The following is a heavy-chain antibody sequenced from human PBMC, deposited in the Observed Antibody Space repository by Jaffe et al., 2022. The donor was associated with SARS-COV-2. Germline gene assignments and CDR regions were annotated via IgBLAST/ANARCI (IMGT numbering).Heavy chain of an antibody. CDR1: GGSISSYY. D-gene: IGHD2-15*01. V-gene: IGHV4-59*01. CDR3: ARDFGSPWGY. J-gene: IGHJ4*02. Sequence: QVQLQESGPGLVKPSETLSLTCTVSGGSISSYYWSWIRQPPGKGLEWIGYIYYSGSTNYNPSLKSRVTISVDTSKNQFSLKLSSVTAADTAVYYCARDFGSPWGYWGQGTLVTVSS. CDR2: IYYSGST.